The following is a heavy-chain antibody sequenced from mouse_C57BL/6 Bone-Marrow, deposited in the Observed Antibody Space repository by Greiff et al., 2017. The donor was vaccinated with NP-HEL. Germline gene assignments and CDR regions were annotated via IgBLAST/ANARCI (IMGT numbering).Heavy chain of an antibody. J-gene: IGHJ3*01. Sequence: EVKVVESGGGLVQPKGSLKLSCAASGFSFNTYAMNWVRQAPGKGLEWVARIRSKSNNYATYYADSVKDRFTISRDDSESMLYLQMNNLKTEDTAMYYCVRHSWDEAYWGQGTLVTVSA. CDR2: IRSKSNNYAT. D-gene: IGHD4-1*01. CDR1: GFSFNTYA. V-gene: IGHV10-1*01. CDR3: VRHSWDEAY.